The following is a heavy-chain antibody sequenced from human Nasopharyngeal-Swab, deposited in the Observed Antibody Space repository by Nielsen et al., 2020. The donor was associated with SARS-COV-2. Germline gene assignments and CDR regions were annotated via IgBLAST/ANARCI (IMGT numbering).Heavy chain of an antibody. J-gene: IGHJ3*02. CDR3: ARESPAGDAFDI. D-gene: IGHD1-14*01. Sequence: PGKGPEWIGYIYYSGSTNYNPSLKSRVTISVDTSKNQFSLKLSSVTAADTAVYYCARESPAGDAFDIWGQGTMVTVSS. V-gene: IGHV4-59*13. CDR2: IYYSGST.